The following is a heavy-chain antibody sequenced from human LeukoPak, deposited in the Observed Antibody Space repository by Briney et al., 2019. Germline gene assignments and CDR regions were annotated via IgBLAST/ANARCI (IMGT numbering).Heavy chain of an antibody. J-gene: IGHJ5*02. CDR2: INHSGST. V-gene: IGHV4-34*01. CDR1: GGSFSGYY. Sequence: SETLSLTCAVYGGSFSGYYWSWIRQPPGKGLEWIGEINHSGSTNHNPSLKSRVTISVDTSKNQFSLKLSSVTAADTAVYYCARGMRWFDPWGQGTLVTVSS. CDR3: ARGMRWFDP.